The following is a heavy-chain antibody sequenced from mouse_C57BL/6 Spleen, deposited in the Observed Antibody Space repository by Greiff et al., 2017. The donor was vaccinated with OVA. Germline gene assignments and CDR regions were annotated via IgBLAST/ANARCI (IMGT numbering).Heavy chain of an antibody. Sequence: QVQLQQPGAELVRPGSSVKLSCKASGYTFTSYWMHWVKQRPIQGLEWIGNIDPSDSETHYNQKFKDKATLAVDKSSSKAYMQLSSLTSEDSAVYYCARSAGTGLYFDGWGTWATVTV. V-gene: IGHV1-52*01. CDR1: GYTFTSYW. CDR2: IDPSDSET. D-gene: IGHD4-1*01. J-gene: IGHJ1*03. CDR3: ARSAGTGLYFDG.